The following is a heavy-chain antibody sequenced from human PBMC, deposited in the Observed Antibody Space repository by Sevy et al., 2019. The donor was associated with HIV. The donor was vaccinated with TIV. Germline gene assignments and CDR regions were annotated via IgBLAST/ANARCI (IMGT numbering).Heavy chain of an antibody. V-gene: IGHV3-49*04. D-gene: IGHD2-2*01. J-gene: IGHJ4*02. CDR2: IRSKGYGGTT. Sequence: GGSLRLSCTASGFTFGDYALSWVRQAPGKGLEWVGFIRSKGYGGTTAYAASVKGRFTISGDDSKDIAYLQMNSLKTEDTAVYYCTRSVPLYCTSPSCYSFFFDYWGQGTLVTVSS. CDR1: GFTFGDYA. CDR3: TRSVPLYCTSPSCYSFFFDY.